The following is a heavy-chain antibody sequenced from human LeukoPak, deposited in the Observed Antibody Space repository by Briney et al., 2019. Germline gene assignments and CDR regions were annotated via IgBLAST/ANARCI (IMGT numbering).Heavy chain of an antibody. D-gene: IGHD6-13*01. CDR2: IYHSGST. Sequence: SETLSLTCAVSGGSISSSNWWSWVRQPPGKGLEWIGEIYHSGSTNYNPSLKSRVTISVDKSKNQYSLKLSSVTAADTAVYYCARGGSSSWYPYYYGMDVWGQGTTVTVSS. V-gene: IGHV4-4*02. CDR1: GGSISSSNW. J-gene: IGHJ6*02. CDR3: ARGGSSSWYPYYYGMDV.